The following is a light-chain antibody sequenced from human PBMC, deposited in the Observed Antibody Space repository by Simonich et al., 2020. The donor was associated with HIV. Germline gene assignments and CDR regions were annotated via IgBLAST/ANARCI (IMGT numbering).Light chain of an antibody. J-gene: IGKJ1*01. CDR1: QRVLYSSNNKNY. V-gene: IGKV4-1*01. CDR3: QQYYSTPWT. Sequence: DIVMTQSPDSLAVSLGERATINCKSSQRVLYSSNNKNYLAWYQQKPGQPPKLLIYWASTRKSGVPDRLSGSGSGTDFSLTISTLQAEDVAVYYCQQYYSTPWTFGQGTKVEIK. CDR2: WAS.